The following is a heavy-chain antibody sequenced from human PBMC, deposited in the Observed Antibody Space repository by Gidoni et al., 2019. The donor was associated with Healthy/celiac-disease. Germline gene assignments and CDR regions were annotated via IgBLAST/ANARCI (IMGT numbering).Heavy chain of an antibody. D-gene: IGHD5-12*01. CDR2: ISSSSSYI. J-gene: IGHJ6*02. CDR3: ARGTGYSGYDFSNGMDV. V-gene: IGHV3-21*01. Sequence: EVQLVESGGGLVKPGGSLRLSCAASGFTFSSYSMNWVRQAPGKGLEWVSSISSSSSYIYYADSVKGRFTISRDNAKNSLYLQMNSLRAEDTAVYYCARGTGYSGYDFSNGMDVWGQGTTVTVSS. CDR1: GFTFSSYS.